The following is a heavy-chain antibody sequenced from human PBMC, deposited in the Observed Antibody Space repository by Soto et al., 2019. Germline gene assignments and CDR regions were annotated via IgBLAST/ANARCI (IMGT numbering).Heavy chain of an antibody. CDR2: IYYSGST. Sequence: SETLSLTCTFSGFSISSYYWSWIRQPPGKGLEWIGYIYYSGSTNYNPSLKSRVTISVDTSKNQFSLKLSSVTAADTAVYYCGRGEGWLRFTFDYWGQGTLVTVSS. D-gene: IGHD5-12*01. J-gene: IGHJ4*02. CDR1: GFSISSYY. V-gene: IGHV4-59*01. CDR3: GRGEGWLRFTFDY.